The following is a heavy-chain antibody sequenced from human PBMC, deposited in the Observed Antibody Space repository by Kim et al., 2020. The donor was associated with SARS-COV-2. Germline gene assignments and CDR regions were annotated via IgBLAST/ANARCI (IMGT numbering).Heavy chain of an antibody. CDR3: ARDLDHSVVGTAYDVFDI. CDR2: INQDGSER. V-gene: IGHV3-7*01. Sequence: GGSLRLSCAASGFTLSSYWMTWVRQAPGKGLEWVANINQDGSERNYVDSVKGRITISRDNAKNSLYLQMNSLGAEDTAVYYCARDLDHSVVGTAYDVFDIWGQGTMVTVSS. CDR1: GFTLSSYW. D-gene: IGHD2-21*02. J-gene: IGHJ3*02.